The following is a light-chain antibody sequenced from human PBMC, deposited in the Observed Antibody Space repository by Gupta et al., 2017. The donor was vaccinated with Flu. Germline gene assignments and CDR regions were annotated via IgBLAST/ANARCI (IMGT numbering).Light chain of an antibody. V-gene: IGKV3D-20*01. CDR1: RNIRSVN. Sequence: EIVLTQSPATLYLSPGEGATLSCGASRNIRSVNIAWYQLKPGRAPRLLIYDASRRARGITDIFSSSDRASAVDFSLSLNVLDPEEFTVYSCQRYQTSRRTFGPGTIVDVK. J-gene: IGKJ3*01. CDR2: DAS. CDR3: QRYQTSRRT.